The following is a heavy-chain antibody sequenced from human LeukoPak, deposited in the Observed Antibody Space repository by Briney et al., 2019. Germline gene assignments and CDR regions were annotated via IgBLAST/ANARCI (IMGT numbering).Heavy chain of an antibody. J-gene: IGHJ3*02. D-gene: IGHD3-22*01. CDR1: GYTFTSYG. CDR2: ISAYNGNT. Sequence: GASVKVSCKASGYTFTSYGISWVRQAPGQGLEWMGWISAYNGNTNYAQKLQGRVTMTTDTSTSTAYMELRSLRSDDTAVYYCAREHLSYYYDSSGYYYAQPPGAFDIWGQGTMVTVSS. V-gene: IGHV1-18*01. CDR3: AREHLSYYYDSSGYYYAQPPGAFDI.